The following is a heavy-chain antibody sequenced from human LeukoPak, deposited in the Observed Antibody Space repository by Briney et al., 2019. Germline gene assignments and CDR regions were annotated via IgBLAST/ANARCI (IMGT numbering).Heavy chain of an antibody. CDR1: GGSISSYY. D-gene: IGHD5-18*01. J-gene: IGHJ4*02. CDR3: ARQSATQLWYFDY. Sequence: SETLSLTCTVSGGSISSYYWSWIRQPPGKGLEWIGYIYYSGSTNYNPSLKSRVTISVDTSKNQFSLKLSSVTAADTAVYYCARQSATQLWYFDYWGQGSLVTVSS. CDR2: IYYSGST. V-gene: IGHV4-59*08.